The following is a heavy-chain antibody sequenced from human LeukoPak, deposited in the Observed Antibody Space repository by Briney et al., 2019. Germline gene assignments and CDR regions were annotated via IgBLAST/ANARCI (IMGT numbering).Heavy chain of an antibody. D-gene: IGHD6-19*01. J-gene: IGHJ4*02. CDR2: ICCYNDDT. V-gene: IGHV1-18*01. CDR1: GYTFTSHS. Sequence: ASVKVSSKASGYTFTSHSISWVRPAPGQGLEWMGSICCYNDDTKYAQNIQGRVTMTTDASTNTAYMELRSLTSDDTAVYYCARDTSNSSGRYEHFDQWGQGTLVTVS. CDR3: ARDTSNSSGRYEHFDQ.